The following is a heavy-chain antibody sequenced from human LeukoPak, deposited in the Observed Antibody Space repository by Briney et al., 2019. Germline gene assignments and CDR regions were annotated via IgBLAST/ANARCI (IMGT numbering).Heavy chain of an antibody. J-gene: IGHJ3*02. CDR1: GYTFTSYG. Sequence: ASVKVSCKASGYTFTSYGISWVRQAPGQGLEWMGIINPSGGSTNYAQKSQGRVTMTRDTSTSTVYMELSSLKPDDTGVYYCAREGRSGWGEYDAFDIWGQGTMVTVSS. CDR2: INPSGGST. V-gene: IGHV1-46*01. CDR3: AREGRSGWGEYDAFDI. D-gene: IGHD3-3*01.